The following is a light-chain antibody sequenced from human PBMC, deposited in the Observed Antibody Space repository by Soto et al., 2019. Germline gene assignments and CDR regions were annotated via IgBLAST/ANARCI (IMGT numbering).Light chain of an antibody. CDR1: QSVSSN. CDR2: AVS. J-gene: IGKJ1*01. CDR3: QQYNKWPLT. V-gene: IGKV3-15*01. Sequence: EIMMTQSPGTLSASPGERATLSCRASQSVSSNLAWYQQKTGHAPRLLIYAVSTRATGIPARFSGSGSGTEFTLTISSLQSEDFAVYYCQQYNKWPLTFGQGTKVEIK.